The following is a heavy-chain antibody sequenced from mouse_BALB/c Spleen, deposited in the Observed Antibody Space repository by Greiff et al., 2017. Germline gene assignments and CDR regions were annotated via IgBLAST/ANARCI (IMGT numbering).Heavy chain of an antibody. CDR2: ISSGGSYT. CDR3: ERDYGSY. D-gene: IGHD1-1*01. J-gene: IGHJ2*01. V-gene: IGHV5-9-4*01. Sequence: EVNVVESGGGLVKPGGSLKLSCAASGFSFSSYAMSWVRQSPEKRLEWVAEISSGGSYTYYPDTVTGRFTISRDNAKNTLYLEMSSLRSEDTASYYCERDYGSYWGQGTMLTVS. CDR1: GFSFSSYA.